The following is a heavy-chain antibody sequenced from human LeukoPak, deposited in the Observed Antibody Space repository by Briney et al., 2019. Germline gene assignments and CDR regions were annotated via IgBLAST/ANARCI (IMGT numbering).Heavy chain of an antibody. Sequence: GASVKVSCKASGYTFTGYYMHWVRQAPGQGLEWMGWTNPNSGGTNYAQKFQGRVTMTRDTSISTAYMELSRLRSDDTAVYYCAREPTTVTTNGDAFDIWGQGTMVTVSS. CDR1: GYTFTGYY. CDR2: TNPNSGGT. J-gene: IGHJ3*02. CDR3: AREPTTVTTNGDAFDI. D-gene: IGHD4-11*01. V-gene: IGHV1-2*02.